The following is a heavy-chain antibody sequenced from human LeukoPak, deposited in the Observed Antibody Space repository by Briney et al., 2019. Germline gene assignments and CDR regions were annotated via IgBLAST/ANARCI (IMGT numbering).Heavy chain of an antibody. Sequence: GGSLRLSCAASGFTFSSYWMSWVRQAPGKGLEWVANIKQDGSEKYYVDSVKGRFTISRDNAKNSLYLQMNSLRAEDTAVYYCARARNPGYSSGWYIDYWGQGTLVTVSS. J-gene: IGHJ4*02. CDR1: GFTFSSYW. V-gene: IGHV3-7*01. D-gene: IGHD6-19*01. CDR3: ARARNPGYSSGWYIDY. CDR2: IKQDGSEK.